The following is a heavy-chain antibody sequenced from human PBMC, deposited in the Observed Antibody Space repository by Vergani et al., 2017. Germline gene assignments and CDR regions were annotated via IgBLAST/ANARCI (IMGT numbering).Heavy chain of an antibody. V-gene: IGHV3-30*02. CDR1: GFTFSNSA. CDR2: IRYDGSNK. D-gene: IGHD2-2*01. CDR3: AKVAGDXVVVPAAADWYCDL. J-gene: IGHJ2*01. Sequence: VHLLESGGGLVQSGGSLRLSCAASGFTFSNSAVSWVRQAPGKGLEWVAFIRYDGSNKYYADSVKGRFTISRDNSKNTLYLQMNSLRAEDTAVYYCAKVAGDXVVVPAAADWYCDLWGRGTLVTVSS.